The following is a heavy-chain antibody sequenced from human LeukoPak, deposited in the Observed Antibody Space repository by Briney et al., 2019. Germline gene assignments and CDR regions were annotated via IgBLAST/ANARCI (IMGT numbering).Heavy chain of an antibody. CDR3: ARDREADFWSGYWTHPNWFDP. Sequence: GGSLRLSCAASGFTFSSYSMNWVRQAPGKGLEWVSSISSSSSYIYYADSVKGRFTISRDNAKNSLYLQMNSLRAEDTAVYYCARDREADFWSGYWTHPNWFDPWGQGTLVTVSS. J-gene: IGHJ5*02. D-gene: IGHD3-3*01. CDR1: GFTFSSYS. CDR2: ISSSSSYI. V-gene: IGHV3-21*01.